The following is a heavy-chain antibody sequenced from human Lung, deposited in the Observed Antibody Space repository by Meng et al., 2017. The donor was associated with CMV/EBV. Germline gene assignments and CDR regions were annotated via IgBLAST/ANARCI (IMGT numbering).Heavy chain of an antibody. V-gene: IGHV1-46*01. J-gene: IGHJ4*02. CDR2: INPNCGTT. Sequence: ASVKVSXKTSGYTFTDYYVHWVRQAPGQGLEWMGIINPNCGTTRYAQKFQGRVTMTRDTSTSTVYMELSSLRSEDTAVYYCARSPTITIFGVIRTSYFDYWGQGNXVXVSS. D-gene: IGHD3-3*01. CDR1: GYTFTDYY. CDR3: ARSPTITIFGVIRTSYFDY.